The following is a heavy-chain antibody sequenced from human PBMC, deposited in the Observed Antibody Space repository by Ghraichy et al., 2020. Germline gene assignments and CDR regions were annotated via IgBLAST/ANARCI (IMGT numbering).Heavy chain of an antibody. V-gene: IGHV3-30*04. J-gene: IGHJ4*02. D-gene: IGHD3-22*01. Sequence: GSLRLSCAASGFPFSSYAMHWVRQAPGKGLEWVAVISHDGRNKYYADSVKGRFTISRDNSKNTLYLQMHSLRAEDKAVYYCARSYYHDSSGYYGTYYFDYWGQGTLITVSS. CDR3: ARSYYHDSSGYYGTYYFDY. CDR1: GFPFSSYA. CDR2: ISHDGRNK.